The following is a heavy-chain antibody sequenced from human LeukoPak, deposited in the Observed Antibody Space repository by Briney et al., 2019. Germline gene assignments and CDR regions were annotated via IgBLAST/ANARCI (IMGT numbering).Heavy chain of an antibody. Sequence: ASVKVSCKASGYTFGSYSINWVRQAPGQGLAWLGWVNTFNGDTKYTQKFQGRVSLTTDSSASTAYMELTNLKSDDTGIYYCARGRAAADDFDLWGQGTLVTVSS. D-gene: IGHD6-13*01. CDR1: GYTFGSYS. V-gene: IGHV1-18*01. J-gene: IGHJ4*02. CDR3: ARGRAAADDFDL. CDR2: VNTFNGDT.